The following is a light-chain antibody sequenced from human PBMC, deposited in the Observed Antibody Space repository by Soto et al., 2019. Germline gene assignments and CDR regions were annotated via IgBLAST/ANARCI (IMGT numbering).Light chain of an antibody. CDR3: QQRYNTPLT. J-gene: IGKJ4*01. Sequence: DIQMTQSPSSLSASVGDRVTITCRASQSMSTYLNGFQQKPGKAPKVLIYGASSLQRGVPSRFSGSGSGTDFTLTISSLHPEDVATYYCQQRYNTPLTFGGGTKVEIK. V-gene: IGKV1-39*01. CDR1: QSMSTY. CDR2: GAS.